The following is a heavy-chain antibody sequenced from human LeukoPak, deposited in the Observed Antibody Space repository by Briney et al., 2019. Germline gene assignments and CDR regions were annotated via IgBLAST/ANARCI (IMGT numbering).Heavy chain of an antibody. CDR1: GGSFSGYY. CDR3: ARERGSRYFDSGYYFDY. Sequence: SETLSLTCAVYGGSFSGYYWSWIRQPPGKGLEWIGEINHSGSTNYNPSLKSRVTISVDTSKNQFSLKLSSVTAADTAVYYCARERGSRYFDSGYYFDYWGQGTLVTVSS. J-gene: IGHJ4*02. D-gene: IGHD3-9*01. CDR2: INHSGST. V-gene: IGHV4-34*01.